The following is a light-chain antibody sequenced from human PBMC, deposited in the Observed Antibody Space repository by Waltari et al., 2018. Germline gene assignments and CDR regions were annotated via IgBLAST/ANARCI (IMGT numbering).Light chain of an antibody. J-gene: IGKJ1*01. Sequence: IVMTQSPLSLPVTPGEPASISCRSSRSLLHSTDQNHLEWYFQKPGQSPQLLIYLGSNRASGVPDRFRGRGSGTDFTLEISRVEAEDVGIYFCMQALQTPWTFGQGTKVEIK. CDR1: RSLLHSTDQNH. V-gene: IGKV2-28*01. CDR2: LGS. CDR3: MQALQTPWT.